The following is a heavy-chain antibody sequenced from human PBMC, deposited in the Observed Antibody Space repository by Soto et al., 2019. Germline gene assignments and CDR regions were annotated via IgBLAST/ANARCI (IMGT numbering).Heavy chain of an antibody. Sequence: QVQLVQYGAEVKKPGSSVKVSCKASGGTFSSYAISWVRQAPGQGLEWMGGIIPIFGTANYAQKFQGRVTSTADESTSTAYMELSSLRSEDTVVYYCARDAPGLAGAGIYYYYGMDVWGQGTTVTVSS. D-gene: IGHD6-13*01. CDR1: GGTFSSYA. CDR2: IIPIFGTA. CDR3: ARDAPGLAGAGIYYYYGMDV. V-gene: IGHV1-69*01. J-gene: IGHJ6*02.